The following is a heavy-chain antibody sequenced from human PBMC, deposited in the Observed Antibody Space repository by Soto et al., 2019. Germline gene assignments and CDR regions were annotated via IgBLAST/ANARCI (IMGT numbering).Heavy chain of an antibody. J-gene: IGHJ3*02. D-gene: IGHD3-22*01. CDR1: GFTFDDYA. Sequence: GGSLRLSCAASGFTFDDYAMHWVRQAPGKGLEWVSGISWNSGSIGYADSVKGRFTISRDNAKNSLYLQMNSLRAEDTALYYCARTSYDSSGYYYFLLYAFDIWGQGTMVTVSS. CDR2: ISWNSGSI. CDR3: ARTSYDSSGYYYFLLYAFDI. V-gene: IGHV3-9*01.